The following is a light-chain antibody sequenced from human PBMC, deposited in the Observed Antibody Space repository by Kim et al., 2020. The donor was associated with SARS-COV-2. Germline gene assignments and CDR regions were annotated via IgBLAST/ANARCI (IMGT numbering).Light chain of an antibody. CDR3: QQYNNWPFT. CDR2: DAF. J-gene: IGKJ3*01. Sequence: VSPGERAALSCRASQSLSSNLAWYQQKPGQAPRLLIYDAFTRATGIPARFSGSGSGTEFTLTISSLQSEDFALYYYQQYNNWPFTFGPGTKVDIK. CDR1: QSLSSN. V-gene: IGKV3-15*01.